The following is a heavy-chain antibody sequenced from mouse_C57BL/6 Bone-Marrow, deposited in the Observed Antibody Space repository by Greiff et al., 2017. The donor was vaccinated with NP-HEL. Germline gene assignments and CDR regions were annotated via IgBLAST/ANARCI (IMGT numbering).Heavy chain of an antibody. CDR3: TTWDTTLDY. D-gene: IGHD1-1*01. CDR2: IDPENGDP. Sequence: EVKLVESGAELVRPGASVKLSCTASGFNIKDDYMHWVKQRPEQGLEWIGWIDPENGDPEYASKFQGKATITADTSSNTAYLQLSSLTSEDTAVYYCTTWDTTLDYWGQGTTLTVSS. V-gene: IGHV14-4*01. CDR1: GFNIKDDY. J-gene: IGHJ2*01.